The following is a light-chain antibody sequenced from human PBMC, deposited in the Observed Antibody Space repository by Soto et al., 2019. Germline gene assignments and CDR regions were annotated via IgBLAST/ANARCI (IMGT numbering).Light chain of an antibody. CDR2: DVS. CDR1: SSDVGGYNY. V-gene: IGLV2-14*03. Sequence: QSALTQPASVSGSPGQSITISCIGTSSDVGGYNYVSWYQQHPGKAPKLMIYDVSNRPSGFSNRFSGSKSGNTASLTISGLQAEDEADYYCSSYISSSTLDVVFGGGTKVTVL. J-gene: IGLJ2*01. CDR3: SSYISSSTLDVV.